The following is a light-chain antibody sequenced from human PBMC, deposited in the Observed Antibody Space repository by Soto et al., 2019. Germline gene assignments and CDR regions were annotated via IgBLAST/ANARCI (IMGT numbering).Light chain of an antibody. CDR2: DAS. J-gene: IGKJ4*01. CDR3: QQYGSSPLT. V-gene: IGKV3-20*01. CDR1: QSISGRY. Sequence: ETVLTQSPGTLSLSPGERASLSCRASQSISGRYLAWYQQKPGQAPRLLIYDASSRATGIPDRFSGSGSGTDFILTISRLEPEDFAVYYCQQYGSSPLTFGGGNKVAIK.